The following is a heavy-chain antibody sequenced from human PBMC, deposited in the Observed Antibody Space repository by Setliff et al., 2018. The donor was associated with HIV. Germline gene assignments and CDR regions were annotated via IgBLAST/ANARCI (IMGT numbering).Heavy chain of an antibody. J-gene: IGHJ4*02. Sequence: PGGSLRLSCAASGFTLSDYYMDWVRQAPGKGLEWVGRTRNKANGCITEYGASVQGRFTISRDNSKDSLSLQMNNLKAEDTAVYYCVRAAAGLDIWSQGIRVTVSS. D-gene: IGHD6-25*01. CDR2: TRNKANGCIT. CDR1: GFTLSDYY. CDR3: VRAAAGLDI. V-gene: IGHV3-72*01.